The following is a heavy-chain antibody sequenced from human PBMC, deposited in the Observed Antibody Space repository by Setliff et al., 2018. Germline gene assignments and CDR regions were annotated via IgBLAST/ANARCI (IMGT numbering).Heavy chain of an antibody. D-gene: IGHD3-22*01. CDR1: GYTFTRYA. CDR3: ASSGWGVGGAFDY. J-gene: IGHJ4*02. Sequence: ASVKVSCKSSGYTFTRYAMNWVRQAPGQGLEWMGWINTNTGNPTYAQGFTGRFVFSLDTSVSTAYLQISSLKAEDTAVYYCASSGWGVGGAFDYWGQGTLVTVSS. CDR2: INTNTGNP. V-gene: IGHV7-4-1*02.